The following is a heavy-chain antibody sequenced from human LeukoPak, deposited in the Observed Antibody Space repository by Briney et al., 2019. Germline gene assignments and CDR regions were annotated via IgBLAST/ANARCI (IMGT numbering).Heavy chain of an antibody. Sequence: GGSLRLSCAASGFTFSSYEMNWVRQAPGKGLEWVSYISSSGSTIYYADSVKGRFTISRDNAKNTLYLQMNSLRAEDTAVYYCARDSAYCGGDCYSFDYWGQGTLVTVYS. CDR2: ISSSGSTI. CDR1: GFTFSSYE. CDR3: ARDSAYCGGDCYSFDY. V-gene: IGHV3-48*03. D-gene: IGHD2-21*02. J-gene: IGHJ4*02.